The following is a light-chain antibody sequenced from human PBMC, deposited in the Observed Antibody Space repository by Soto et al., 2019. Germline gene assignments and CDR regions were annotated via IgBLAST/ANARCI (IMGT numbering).Light chain of an antibody. J-gene: IGKJ1*01. CDR3: QQSET. CDR1: QSISSY. CDR2: AAS. V-gene: IGKV1-39*01. Sequence: DIQMTQSPSSLSASVGDRVTITCRASQSISSYLNWYQQKPGKAPKLLIYAASSLQSGVPSRFSGSGSGTDFTLTISSLQPEDFATYYCQQSETFGKGTKVEIK.